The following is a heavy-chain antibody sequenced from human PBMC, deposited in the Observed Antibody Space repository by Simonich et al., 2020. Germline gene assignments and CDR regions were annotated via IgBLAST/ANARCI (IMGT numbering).Heavy chain of an antibody. V-gene: IGHV1-2*02. CDR1: GYTFTGYY. CDR2: IKPTSEGT. CDR3: ARVRFEAFDI. J-gene: IGHJ3*02. Sequence: QVQLVQSGAEVKKPGASVKVSCKASGYTFTGYYMHWVRQAPGQGLEWRGWIKPTSEGTNYAQKFQGRVTMTRDTSISTAYMELSRLRSDDTAVYYCARVRFEAFDIWGQGTMVTVSS.